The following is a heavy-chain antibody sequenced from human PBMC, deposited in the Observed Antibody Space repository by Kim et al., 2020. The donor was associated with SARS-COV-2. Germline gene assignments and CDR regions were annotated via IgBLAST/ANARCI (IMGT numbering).Heavy chain of an antibody. CDR1: GGSFSGYY. D-gene: IGHD3-10*01. CDR3: ARGLLGWVRGVIGY. V-gene: IGHV4-34*01. Sequence: SETLSLTCAVYGGSFSGYYWSWIRQPPGKGLEWIGEINHSGSTNYNPSLKSRVTISVDTSKNQFSLKLSSVTAADTAVYYCARGLLGWVRGVIGYWGQGTLVTVSS. J-gene: IGHJ4*02. CDR2: INHSGST.